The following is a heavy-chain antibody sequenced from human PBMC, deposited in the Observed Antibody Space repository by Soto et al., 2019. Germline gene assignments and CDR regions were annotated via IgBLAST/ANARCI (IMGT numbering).Heavy chain of an antibody. D-gene: IGHD3-3*01. CDR1: EFTFSSYG. CDR3: AKDHGVLRFLDGMDV. V-gene: IGHV3-30*18. Sequence: HPGGSLRLSCAASEFTFSSYGMHWVRQAPGKGLEWVAVISYDGSNKYYADSVKGRFTISRDNSKNTLYLQMNSLRAEDTAVYYCAKDHGVLRFLDGMDVWGQGTTVTVSS. J-gene: IGHJ6*02. CDR2: ISYDGSNK.